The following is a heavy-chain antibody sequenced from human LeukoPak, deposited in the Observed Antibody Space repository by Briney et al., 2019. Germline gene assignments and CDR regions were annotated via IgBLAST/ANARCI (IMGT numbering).Heavy chain of an antibody. D-gene: IGHD5-18*01. CDR3: ARLGVASRGYTYGPDY. CDR1: GVSMRTYY. Sequence: SETLSLTCTVSGVSMRTYYWSWIRQPPGKGLEWTGYIYHSGSTNYNPSLKSRVTISVDTSKNQFSLKLSSVTAADTAVYYCARLGVASRGYTYGPDYWGQGTLVTVSS. V-gene: IGHV4-59*08. J-gene: IGHJ4*02. CDR2: IYHSGST.